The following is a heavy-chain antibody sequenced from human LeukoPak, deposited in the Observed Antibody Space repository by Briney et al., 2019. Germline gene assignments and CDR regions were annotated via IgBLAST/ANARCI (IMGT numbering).Heavy chain of an antibody. Sequence: GGSLRLSCAASGLTFSRYGMHWVRQAPGKGLEWVAYIRYDGSYKHYADSVGGRFTISRDNSKNTLYLQMNSLRGEDTAVYYCAKDPPSPDPYSNYLFDYWGQGTLVTVSS. V-gene: IGHV3-30*02. D-gene: IGHD4-11*01. CDR3: AKDPPSPDPYSNYLFDY. CDR2: IRYDGSYK. CDR1: GLTFSRYG. J-gene: IGHJ4*02.